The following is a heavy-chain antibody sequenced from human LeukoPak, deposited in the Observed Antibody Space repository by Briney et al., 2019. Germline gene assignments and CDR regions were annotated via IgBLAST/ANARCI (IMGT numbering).Heavy chain of an antibody. V-gene: IGHV4-34*01. CDR1: GGSFSGYY. CDR2: INHSGST. D-gene: IGHD3-9*01. J-gene: IGHJ5*02. Sequence: KPSETLSLTCAVYGGSFSGYYWSWIRQPPGEGLEWIGEINHSGSTNYNPSLKSRVTISVDTSKNQFSLKLSSVTAADTAVYYCARDYDILTGPSRGWFDPWGQGTLVTVSS. CDR3: ARDYDILTGPSRGWFDP.